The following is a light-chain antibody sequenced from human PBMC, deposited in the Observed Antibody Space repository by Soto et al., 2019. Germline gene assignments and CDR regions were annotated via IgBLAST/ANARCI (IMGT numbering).Light chain of an antibody. CDR1: SSNIGGNS. V-gene: IGLV2-14*01. CDR3: SSYTSSSTLV. J-gene: IGLJ2*01. CDR2: EVS. Sequence: QSVLTQPPSVSAAPGQRVTISCSGSSSNIGGNSVSWYQQHPGKAPKLMIYEVSYRPSGVSNRFSASKSGNTASLTISGLQAEDEADYYCSSYTSSSTLVFGGGTKVTVL.